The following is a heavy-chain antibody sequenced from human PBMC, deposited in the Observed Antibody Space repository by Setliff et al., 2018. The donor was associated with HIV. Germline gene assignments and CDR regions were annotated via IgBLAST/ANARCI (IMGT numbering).Heavy chain of an antibody. J-gene: IGHJ4*01. CDR3: ARGALLAVFDFDH. CDR2: INVGNGDT. D-gene: IGHD3-10*01. Sequence: ASVKVSCKASGGTFSNYAISWVRQAPGQSLEWMGWINVGNGDTKYSQDLQGRITITRDTSANTAYMELSRLRSDDTAVYFCARGALLAVFDFDHWGHGTLVTVSS. V-gene: IGHV1-3*01. CDR1: GGTFSNYA.